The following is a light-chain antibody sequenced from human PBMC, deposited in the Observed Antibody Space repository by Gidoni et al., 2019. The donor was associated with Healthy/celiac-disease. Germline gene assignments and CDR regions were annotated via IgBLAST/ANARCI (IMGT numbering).Light chain of an antibody. J-gene: IGKJ1*01. CDR3: QQYGSSPQT. V-gene: IGKV3-20*01. CDR2: GAS. CDR1: QSVSSSY. Sequence: DIVLTQSPGTLSLSPGERATHSCRASQSVSSSYLAWYQQKPGQAPRLLIYGASSRATGIPDRFRGSGSGTDFTLTISRLEPEDFAVYYCQQYGSSPQTFGQGTKVEIK.